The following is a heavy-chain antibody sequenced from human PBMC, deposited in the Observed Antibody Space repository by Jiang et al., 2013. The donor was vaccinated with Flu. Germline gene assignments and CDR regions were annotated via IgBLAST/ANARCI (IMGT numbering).Heavy chain of an antibody. CDR2: IYTAGST. D-gene: IGHD3-9*01. CDR3: ATAGFPDWQLGNFEF. Sequence: GPGLVKPSETLSLTCVVSGASMSSYYWTWIRQSAGKGLEWIGRIYTAGSTSYNPSLQSRAALSIDTSKNQFSLHLSSVTAADTAVYYCATAGFPDWQLGNFEFWGQGILVTVSS. CDR1: GASMSSYY. V-gene: IGHV4-4*07. J-gene: IGHJ4*02.